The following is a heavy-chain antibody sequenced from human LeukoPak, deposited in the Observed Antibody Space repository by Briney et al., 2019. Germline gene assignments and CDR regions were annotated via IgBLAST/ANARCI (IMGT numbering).Heavy chain of an antibody. J-gene: IGHJ4*02. CDR2: INAGNGNT. CDR3: ARGLDMVRGVIPGY. CDR1: GYTFTSYD. V-gene: IGHV1-3*01. Sequence: GASVKVSCKASGYTFTSYDINWVRQAPGQRLEWMGWINAGNGNTKYSQKFQGRVTITRDTSASTAYMELSSLRSEDTAVYYCARGLDMVRGVIPGYWGQGTLVTVSS. D-gene: IGHD3-10*01.